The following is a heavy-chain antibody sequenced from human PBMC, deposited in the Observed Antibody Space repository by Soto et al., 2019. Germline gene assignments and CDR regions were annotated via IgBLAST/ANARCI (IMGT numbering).Heavy chain of an antibody. J-gene: IGHJ6*03. V-gene: IGHV6-1*01. Sequence: QTLSLTCAISGDSVSSNGAPWNWIRQSPSRGLEWLGRTYYRSKWYNDYAVSVKSRITITPGTSTNQLSLQLNSVTPEDTAVYYCAREGYSSSQPYYYYMDVWGKGTTVTVSS. CDR3: AREGYSSSQPYYYYMDV. CDR1: GDSVSSNGAP. D-gene: IGHD6-13*01. CDR2: TYYRSKWYN.